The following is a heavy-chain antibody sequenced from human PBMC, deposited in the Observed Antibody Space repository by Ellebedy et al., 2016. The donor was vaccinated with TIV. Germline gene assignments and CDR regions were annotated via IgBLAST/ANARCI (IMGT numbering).Heavy chain of an antibody. D-gene: IGHD7-27*01. J-gene: IGHJ4*02. Sequence: GESLKISCTASGFIVSTNHMSWVRQAPGKGLEWVGGYTNYADSVKGRFTISRDNGKNSLLLRMDNLRADDTGLYYCIKGRWGTFDNWGRGTLVTVSA. CDR3: IKGRWGTFDN. V-gene: IGHV3-38-3*01. CDR1: GFIVSTNH. CDR2: GGYT.